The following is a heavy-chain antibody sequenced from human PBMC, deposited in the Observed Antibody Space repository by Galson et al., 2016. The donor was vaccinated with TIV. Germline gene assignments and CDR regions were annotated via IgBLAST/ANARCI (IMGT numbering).Heavy chain of an antibody. J-gene: IGHJ6*02. Sequence: SLRLSCAASGFTFSIFAMTWVRQAPGKGLEWVSAINGSGGTTYYADSVKGRFTISRDNSNNTLYLQMNSLRAEDRAVYYCAKGPGSYPYHYYGVDVWGQGTTVTV. CDR2: INGSGGTT. CDR1: GFTFSIFA. V-gene: IGHV3-23*01. D-gene: IGHD3-16*02. CDR3: AKGPGSYPYHYYGVDV.